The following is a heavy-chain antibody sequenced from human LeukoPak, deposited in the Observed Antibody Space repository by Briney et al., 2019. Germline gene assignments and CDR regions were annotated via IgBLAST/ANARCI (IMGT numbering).Heavy chain of an antibody. Sequence: PSETLPLTCTVSGGSISSGGYYWSWIRQHPGKGLEWIGYIYYSGSTYYNPSLKSRVTISVDTSKNQFSLKLSSVTAADTAVYYCARDAGEQLAFDYWGQGTLVTVSS. CDR3: ARDAGEQLAFDY. CDR1: GGSISSGGYY. CDR2: IYYSGST. D-gene: IGHD6-13*01. J-gene: IGHJ4*02. V-gene: IGHV4-31*03.